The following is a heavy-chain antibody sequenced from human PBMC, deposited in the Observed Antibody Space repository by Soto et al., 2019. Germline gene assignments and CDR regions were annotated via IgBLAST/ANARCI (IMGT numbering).Heavy chain of an antibody. CDR3: ARGPRVAATGREGVDY. J-gene: IGHJ4*02. CDR1: GGSIRNYY. D-gene: IGHD6-13*01. Sequence: QVQLQESGPGLVKPSETLSLTCIVSGGSIRNYYWSWIRQPPGKGPEWIGYSNHSGSTNYNPSLRSRVTISLDTSKIQVSLRLTSVTAADTAVYYCARGPRVAATGREGVDYWGQGTLVTVSS. CDR2: SNHSGST. V-gene: IGHV4-59*01.